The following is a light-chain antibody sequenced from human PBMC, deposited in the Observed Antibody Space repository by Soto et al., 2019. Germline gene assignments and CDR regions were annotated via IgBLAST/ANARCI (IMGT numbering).Light chain of an antibody. CDR2: SAS. Sequence: DFQMTQSPSSLSASVGDRVTITCRASQAIRNNLAWYQQKPGKLPQLLIYSASTLQSGVPSRFSGSGSGTDFTLTISSLQPEDVGTYYCQKCDAAPFTFGPGTKVEIK. J-gene: IGKJ3*01. V-gene: IGKV1-27*01. CDR1: QAIRNN. CDR3: QKCDAAPFT.